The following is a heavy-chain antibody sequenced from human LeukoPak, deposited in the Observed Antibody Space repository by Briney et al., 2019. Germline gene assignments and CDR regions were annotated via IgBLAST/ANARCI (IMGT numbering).Heavy chain of an antibody. CDR3: AKDQVVTMVRGPTGY. CDR1: GFTVSSNY. CDR2: ISGSGGST. V-gene: IGHV3-23*01. Sequence: GGSLRLSCAVSGFTVSSNYMSWVRQAPGKGLEWVSAISGSGGSTYYADSVKGRFTISRDNSKNTLYLQMNSLRAEDTAVYYCAKDQVVTMVRGPTGYWGQGTLVTVSS. D-gene: IGHD3-10*01. J-gene: IGHJ4*02.